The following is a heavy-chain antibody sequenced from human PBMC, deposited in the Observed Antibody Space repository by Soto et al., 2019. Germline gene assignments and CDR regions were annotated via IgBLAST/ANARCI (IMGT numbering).Heavy chain of an antibody. Sequence: EVQLVESGGGLVKPGGSLRLSCAASGFTFSNAWMNWVRQAPGKGLEWVGRIKGKTDGGTTDYAAPVKGRFTISRDDSKNTLYLQMNSLKTEDTAVYYCTIGVAATPVYAFDIWGQGTMVTVSS. CDR1: GFTFSNAW. CDR3: TIGVAATPVYAFDI. CDR2: IKGKTDGGTT. J-gene: IGHJ3*02. D-gene: IGHD2-15*01. V-gene: IGHV3-15*07.